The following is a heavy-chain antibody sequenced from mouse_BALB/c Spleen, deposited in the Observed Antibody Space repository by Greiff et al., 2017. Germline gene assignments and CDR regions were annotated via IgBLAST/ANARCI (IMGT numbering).Heavy chain of an antibody. Sequence: VQLQESGAELVRPGTSVKVSCKASGYAFTNYLIEWVKQRPGQGLEWIGVINPGSGGTNYNEKFKGKATLTADKSSSTAYMQLSSLTSDDSAVYFCARRAAAREAWFAYWGQGTLVTVSA. D-gene: IGHD3-1*01. V-gene: IGHV1-54*01. J-gene: IGHJ3*01. CDR2: INPGSGGT. CDR1: GYAFTNYL. CDR3: ARRAAAREAWFAY.